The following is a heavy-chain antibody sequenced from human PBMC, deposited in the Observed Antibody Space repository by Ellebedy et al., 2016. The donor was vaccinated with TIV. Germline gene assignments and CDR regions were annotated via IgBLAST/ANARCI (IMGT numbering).Heavy chain of an antibody. CDR2: IYHSGST. CDR1: GGSISSGGSS. Sequence: SETLSLTCNVSGGSISSGGSSWSWIRQPPGTGLEWIGYIYHSGSTYYNPSLKSRVTISVDTSKNQFSLKLSSVTAADTAVYYCARGLSSSGYYAYYFDYWGQGTLVTVSS. D-gene: IGHD3-22*01. J-gene: IGHJ4*02. V-gene: IGHV4-30-2*01. CDR3: ARGLSSSGYYAYYFDY.